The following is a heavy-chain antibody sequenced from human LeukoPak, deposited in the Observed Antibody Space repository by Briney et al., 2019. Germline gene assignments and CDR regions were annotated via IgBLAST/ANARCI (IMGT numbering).Heavy chain of an antibody. J-gene: IGHJ4*02. D-gene: IGHD6-19*01. Sequence: GGSLRLSCAASGFTFSSYSMNWVRQAPGKGLEWVSSISSSSSYIYYADSVKGRFTISRDNAKNSLYLQMNSLRAEDTAVYYCVRVGSGLTPLDYWGQGTLVTVSS. CDR2: ISSSSSYI. V-gene: IGHV3-21*01. CDR3: VRVGSGLTPLDY. CDR1: GFTFSSYS.